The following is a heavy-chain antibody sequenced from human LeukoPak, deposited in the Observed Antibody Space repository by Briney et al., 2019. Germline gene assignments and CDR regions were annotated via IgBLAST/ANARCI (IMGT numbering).Heavy chain of an antibody. D-gene: IGHD1-26*01. CDR3: ASNSGSYYYGMDV. Sequence: HPGGSLRLSCAASGFTVSSDYMSWVRQAPGKGLEWVSVIYSGGSTYYADSVKGRFTISRDNSKNTLYLQMNSLRAEDTAVYYCASNSGSYYYGMDVRGQGTTVTVSS. V-gene: IGHV3-66*01. CDR2: IYSGGST. J-gene: IGHJ6*02. CDR1: GFTVSSDY.